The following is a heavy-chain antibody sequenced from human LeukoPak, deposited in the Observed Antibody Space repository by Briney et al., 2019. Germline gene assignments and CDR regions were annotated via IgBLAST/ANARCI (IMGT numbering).Heavy chain of an antibody. V-gene: IGHV3-30*02. J-gene: IGHJ4*02. Sequence: GGSLRLSCAAPGFTFSSYGMHWVRQAPGKGLEWVAFIRYDGSNKYYADSVKGRFTISRDNSKNTLYLQMNSLRAEDTAVYYCARDRVWFNYWGQGTLVTVSS. CDR2: IRYDGSNK. D-gene: IGHD3-16*01. CDR3: ARDRVWFNY. CDR1: GFTFSSYG.